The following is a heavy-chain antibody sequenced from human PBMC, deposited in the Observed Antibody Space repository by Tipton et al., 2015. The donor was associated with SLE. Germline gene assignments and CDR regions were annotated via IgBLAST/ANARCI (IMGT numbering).Heavy chain of an antibody. CDR1: GGSISSHY. J-gene: IGHJ4*02. CDR3: ARHFSGSYSFDY. V-gene: IGHV4-59*08. D-gene: IGHD1-26*01. Sequence: PGLVKPSETLSLICAVSGGSISSHYWTWIRQTPGKGLEWIGFVYHSGKTEYNPSLKSRVSISVDTSKNQFSLRLKSVTAADTALYYCARHFSGSYSFDYWGQGKLVTVSS. CDR2: VYHSGKT.